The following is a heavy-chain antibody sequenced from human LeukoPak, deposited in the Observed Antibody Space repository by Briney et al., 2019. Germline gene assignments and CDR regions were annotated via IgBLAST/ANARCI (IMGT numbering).Heavy chain of an antibody. V-gene: IGHV3-21*01. CDR3: ARDFLNAIDI. D-gene: IGHD2/OR15-2a*01. J-gene: IGHJ3*02. CDR1: GFTFSIST. Sequence: GGSLRLSCAASGFTFSISTMTWVSQSPGKGLEWVSSISSNSTYIYYADSVKGRFIISRDNAKNSLYLQMNSLRAEDTAVFYCARDFLNAIDIWGQGTMVTVSS. CDR2: ISSNSTYI.